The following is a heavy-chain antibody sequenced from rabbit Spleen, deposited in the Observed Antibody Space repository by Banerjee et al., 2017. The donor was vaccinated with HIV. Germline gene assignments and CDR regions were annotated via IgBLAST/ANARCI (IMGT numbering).Heavy chain of an antibody. CDR2: IAIGSVRT. V-gene: IGHV1S45*01. CDR3: ARDRDGDTPYNPYYFDL. J-gene: IGHJ4*01. CDR1: GFSFSSGYS. D-gene: IGHD2-1*01. Sequence: QEHLEESGGDLVKPGASLTLTCTASGFSFSSGYSMCWVRQAPGKGLEWIGCIAIGSVRTYYASWAKGRFTISKTSSTTVTLQMTSLTAADTATYFCARDRDGDTPYNPYYFDLWGPGTLVTVS.